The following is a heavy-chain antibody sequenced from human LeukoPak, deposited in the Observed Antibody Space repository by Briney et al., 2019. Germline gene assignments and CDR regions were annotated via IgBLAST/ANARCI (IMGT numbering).Heavy chain of an antibody. CDR1: GGSISSYY. D-gene: IGHD3-9*01. J-gene: IGHJ4*02. V-gene: IGHV4-4*07. CDR3: ARDPYYDILTGYETDY. Sequence: SETLSLTCTVSGGSISSYYWSWIRQPAGKGLEWIGRIYTSGSTNYNPSLKSRVTMSVDTSKNQFSLKLTSMTAADTAVYYCARDPYYDILTGYETDYWGQGTLVTVSS. CDR2: IYTSGST.